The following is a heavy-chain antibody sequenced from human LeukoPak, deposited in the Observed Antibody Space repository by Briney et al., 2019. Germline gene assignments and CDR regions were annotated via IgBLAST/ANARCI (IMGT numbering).Heavy chain of an antibody. CDR2: INHSGST. Sequence: SETLSLTCAVYGGSFSGYYWSWIRQPPGKGLEWIGEINHSGSTNYNPSLKSRVTISVDTSKNQFSLKLSSVTAADTAVYYCARGGMVRRFDYWGQGTLVTVSS. J-gene: IGHJ4*02. CDR1: GGSFSGYY. V-gene: IGHV4-34*01. D-gene: IGHD3-10*01. CDR3: ARGGMVRRFDY.